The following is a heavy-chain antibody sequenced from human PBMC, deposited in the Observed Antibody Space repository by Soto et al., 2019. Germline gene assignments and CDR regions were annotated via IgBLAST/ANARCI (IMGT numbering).Heavy chain of an antibody. J-gene: IGHJ5*01. CDR1: GFTVSSNH. CDR3: ARDRGYNCFDL. V-gene: IGHV3-66*01. Sequence: GGSLRLSCAASGFTVSSNHMSWVRQAPGKGLEWVSVIYRDGSRYYADSVKARFTISRDISRNTLFLQMDSLRVEDTAIYYCARDRGYNCFDLWGQGTLVTVSS. CDR2: IYRDGSR.